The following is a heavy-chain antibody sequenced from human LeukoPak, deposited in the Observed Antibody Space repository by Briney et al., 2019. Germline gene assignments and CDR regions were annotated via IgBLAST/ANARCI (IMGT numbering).Heavy chain of an antibody. J-gene: IGHJ6*02. CDR3: ARHIWGSVFYYGMDV. CDR1: GGSISSYY. V-gene: IGHV4-59*08. D-gene: IGHD7-27*01. Sequence: SETLSLTCTISGGSISSYYWSWIRQPPGKGLEWIGYIYYTGNTNYNPSLKSRVTISVDTSKNQFSLKLSSVTAADTAVFYCARHIWGSVFYYGMDVWGQGTRSPSP. CDR2: IYYTGNT.